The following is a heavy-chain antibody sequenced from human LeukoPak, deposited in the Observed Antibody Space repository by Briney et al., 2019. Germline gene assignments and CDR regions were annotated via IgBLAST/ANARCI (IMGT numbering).Heavy chain of an antibody. V-gene: IGHV3-23*01. CDR2: ISGSGGST. D-gene: IGHD6-19*01. CDR3: AKGAVAGTLYFDY. Sequence: GGSLRPSFAAPGFTFSSYAMNWVRQAPGKGLQWVSTISGSGGSTYYADSVKGRFTISRDNSKNTLYLQMNSLRAEDTAVYYCAKGAVAGTLYFDYRGQETLVTVSS. J-gene: IGHJ4*02. CDR1: GFTFSSYA.